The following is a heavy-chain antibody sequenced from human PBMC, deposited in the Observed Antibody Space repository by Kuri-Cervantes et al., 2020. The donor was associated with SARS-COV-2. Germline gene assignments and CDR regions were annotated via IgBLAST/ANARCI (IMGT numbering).Heavy chain of an antibody. CDR3: ARHSKLELHMDV. D-gene: IGHD1-7*01. J-gene: IGHJ6*02. Sequence: GESLKISCKGSGYSFNNYWIGWVRQMPGKGLEWMGVIYPGDSDTRYSPPFQGQVTISADKSISTAYLQWSSLKASDTAMYYCARHSKLELHMDVWGQGTTVTVSS. CDR2: IYPGDSDT. CDR1: GYSFNNYW. V-gene: IGHV5-51*01.